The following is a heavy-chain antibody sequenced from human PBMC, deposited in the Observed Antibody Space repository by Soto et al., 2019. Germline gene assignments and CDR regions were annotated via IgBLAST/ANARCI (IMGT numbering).Heavy chain of an antibody. CDR3: AYHRFPKGHFGR. V-gene: IGHV6-1*01. Sequence: QVQLQQSGTGLVKPSQTLSLTCAISGDSVSSNSATWNWIRQSPSRGLEWLGRTCYRSKWYYDYSVSVISPLTIKRESPQIQCSLQLSSVSRQHTAVYFCAYHRFPKGHFGRWDQGTLDNVS. CDR1: GDSVSSNSAT. J-gene: IGHJ4*02. D-gene: IGHD3-3*01. CDR2: TCYRSKWYY.